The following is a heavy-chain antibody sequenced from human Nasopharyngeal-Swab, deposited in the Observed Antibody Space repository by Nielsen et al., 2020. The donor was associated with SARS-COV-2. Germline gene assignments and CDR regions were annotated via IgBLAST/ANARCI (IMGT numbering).Heavy chain of an antibody. Sequence: GESLKISCVASGYSFRTYGMSWVRQAPGKGLEWVAAIVGSGDISGSGGSTYYADSVKGRFTISRDNSKNTLSLQMNSLRAEDTAVYYCARDPLDQALWYFDLWGRGTLVTVSS. V-gene: IGHV3-23*01. CDR2: IVGSGDISGSGGST. CDR3: ARDPLDQALWYFDL. CDR1: GYSFRTYG. J-gene: IGHJ2*01.